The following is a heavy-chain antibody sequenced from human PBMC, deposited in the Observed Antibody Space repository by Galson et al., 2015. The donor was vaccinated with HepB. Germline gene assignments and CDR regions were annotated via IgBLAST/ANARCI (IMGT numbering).Heavy chain of an antibody. Sequence: SVKVSCKASGGTFSSYAISWVRQAPGQGLEWMGGIIPIFGTANYAQKFQGRVTITADKSTSTAYMELSSLRSEDTAVYYCARARGITMVPNDAFDIWGQGTMVTVSS. V-gene: IGHV1-69*06. CDR1: GGTFSSYA. CDR3: ARARGITMVPNDAFDI. J-gene: IGHJ3*02. CDR2: IIPIFGTA. D-gene: IGHD3-10*01.